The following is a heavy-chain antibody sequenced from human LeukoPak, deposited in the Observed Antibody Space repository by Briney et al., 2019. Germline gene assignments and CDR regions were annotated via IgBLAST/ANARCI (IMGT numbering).Heavy chain of an antibody. CDR1: GYTFTSHG. J-gene: IGHJ5*02. CDR3: ARDRVVVPAAMVGDWFDP. Sequence: GASVKVSCKAFGYTFTSHGISWVRQAPGQGLEWLGWISTYNENTNYAQKFQGRVTLTTDQSTITAYMELRGLTSDDTAVYYCARDRVVVPAAMVGDWFDPWGQGTLVTVSS. CDR2: ISTYNENT. D-gene: IGHD2-2*01. V-gene: IGHV1-18*01.